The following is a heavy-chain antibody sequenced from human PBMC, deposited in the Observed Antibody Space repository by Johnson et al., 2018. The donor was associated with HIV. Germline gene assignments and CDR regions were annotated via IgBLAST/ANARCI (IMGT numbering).Heavy chain of an antibody. CDR1: GFTFSSYA. V-gene: IGHV3-7*01. CDR3: APVWRNEGRHAFDV. CDR2: IKQDGSDK. J-gene: IGHJ3*01. D-gene: IGHD1-1*01. Sequence: VQLVESGGGLVQPGRSLRLSCAASGFTFSSYAMHWVRQAPGKGLEWVANIKQDGSDKYYVDSVKGRFTISRDNAKNSLYLQMNSLRAEDTAVYYCAPVWRNEGRHAFDVWGQGTMVTVSS.